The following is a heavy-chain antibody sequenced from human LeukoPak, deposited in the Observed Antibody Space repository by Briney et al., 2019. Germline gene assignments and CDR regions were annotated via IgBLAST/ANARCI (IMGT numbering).Heavy chain of an antibody. J-gene: IGHJ6*02. CDR2: IIPIFGTA. CDR1: GGTFSSYA. V-gene: IGHV1-69*13. Sequence: SVKVSCKASGGTFSSYAISWVRQAPGQGLEWMGGIIPIFGTANYAQKFQGRVTITADESTSTAYMELSSLRSEDTAVYYCARSWIQLWSTKTSVHYYYYYGMDVWGQGTTVTVSS. CDR3: ARSWIQLWSTKTSVHYYYYYGMDV. D-gene: IGHD5-18*01.